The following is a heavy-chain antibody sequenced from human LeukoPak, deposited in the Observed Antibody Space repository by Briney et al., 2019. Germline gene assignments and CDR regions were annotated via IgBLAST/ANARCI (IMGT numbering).Heavy chain of an antibody. Sequence: GASVKDSCKASGYTFTGYYMHWVRLAPGQGLEWMGWINPNSGGTNYAQKFQGWVTMTRDTSTSTAYMELRSLRSDDTAVYYCARDVSEYWYFDLWGRGTLVTVSS. CDR1: GYTFTGYY. CDR3: ARDVSEYWYFDL. D-gene: IGHD1-14*01. V-gene: IGHV1-2*04. J-gene: IGHJ2*01. CDR2: INPNSGGT.